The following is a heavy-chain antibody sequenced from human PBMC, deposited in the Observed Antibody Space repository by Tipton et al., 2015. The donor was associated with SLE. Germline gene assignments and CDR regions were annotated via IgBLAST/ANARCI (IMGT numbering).Heavy chain of an antibody. CDR1: GFSFDNYW. J-gene: IGHJ4*02. Sequence: SLRLSCAASGFSFDNYWMTWVRQAPGKGLEWVANIKQDGSEKYYVDSVKGRFTISRDNAKNSLHLQMNSLRAEDTAVYYCAREVVYYDSSGYYSLHWGQGTLVSVSS. D-gene: IGHD3-22*01. CDR2: IKQDGSEK. CDR3: AREVVYYDSSGYYSLH. V-gene: IGHV3-7*01.